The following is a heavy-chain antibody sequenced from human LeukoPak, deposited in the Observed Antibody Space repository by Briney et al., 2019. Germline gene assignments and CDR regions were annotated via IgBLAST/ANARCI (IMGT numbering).Heavy chain of an antibody. D-gene: IGHD6-13*01. CDR2: INPNSGGT. J-gene: IGHJ4*02. V-gene: IGHV1-2*06. CDR1: GYTFTGYY. CDR3: ARDLFSDGYSSSWDY. Sequence: GASVKVSCKASGYTFTGYYMHWVRQAPGQGLEWMGRINPNSGGTNYAQKFQGRVTMTRDTSISTAYMELSRLRSDDTAVYYCARDLFSDGYSSSWDYWGQGTLVTVSS.